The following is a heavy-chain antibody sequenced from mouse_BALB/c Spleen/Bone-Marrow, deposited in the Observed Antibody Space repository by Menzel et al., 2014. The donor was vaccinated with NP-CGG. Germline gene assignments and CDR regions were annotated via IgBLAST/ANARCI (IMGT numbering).Heavy chain of an antibody. CDR1: GYTFTDYA. V-gene: IGHV1-67*01. CDR2: ISTYSGNT. Sequence: VQLQESGPELVRPGVSVKISCKGSGYTFTDYAIHWVKQSPAKSLEWIGVISTYSGNTKYNQKFKDKATMTVDKSSSTAYMELARLTSEDSAIYYCARRTTGYAMDYWGQGTSGTVSS. CDR3: ARRTTGYAMDY. J-gene: IGHJ4*01.